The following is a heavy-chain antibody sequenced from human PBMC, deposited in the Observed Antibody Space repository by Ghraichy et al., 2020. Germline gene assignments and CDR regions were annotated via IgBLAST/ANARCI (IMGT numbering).Heavy chain of an antibody. Sequence: GGSLRLSCAASGFTFSSYSMNWVRQAPGKGLEWVSYISSSSSTIYYADSVKGRFTISRDNAKNSLYLQMNSLRDEDTAVYYCARREGGWYVGDAFDIWGQGTMVTVSS. V-gene: IGHV3-48*02. CDR3: ARREGGWYVGDAFDI. CDR1: GFTFSSYS. D-gene: IGHD6-19*01. CDR2: ISSSSSTI. J-gene: IGHJ3*02.